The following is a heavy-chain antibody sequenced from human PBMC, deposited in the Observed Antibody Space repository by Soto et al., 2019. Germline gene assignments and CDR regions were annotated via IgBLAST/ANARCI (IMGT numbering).Heavy chain of an antibody. CDR2: ISSSSSYI. CDR1: GFTFSSYS. J-gene: IGHJ5*02. D-gene: IGHD6-13*01. V-gene: IGHV3-21*05. Sequence: PGGSLRLSCAASGFTFSSYSMNWVRQAPGKGLEWVSYISSSSSYIYYADSVKGRFTISRDNAKNSLYLQMNSLRAEDTAVYYCARAPTISIAAAAVDWFDPWGQGTLVTVSS. CDR3: ARAPTISIAAAAVDWFDP.